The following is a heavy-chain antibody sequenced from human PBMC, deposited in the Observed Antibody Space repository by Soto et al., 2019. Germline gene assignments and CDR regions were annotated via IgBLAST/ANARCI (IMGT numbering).Heavy chain of an antibody. V-gene: IGHV3-48*03. CDR1: EVTFGIYP. CDR3: ARVRRGSNYVLIDY. CDR2: ISGGGTSI. D-gene: IGHD5-18*01. J-gene: IGHJ4*02. Sequence: GGSQNLSTERSEVTFGIYPMILISSALGKGLEWVSYISGGGTSIFYADSVKGRFTISRDNAKNSLYLQMNSLRAEDTAVYYCARVRRGSNYVLIDYWGQGDLVTFSS.